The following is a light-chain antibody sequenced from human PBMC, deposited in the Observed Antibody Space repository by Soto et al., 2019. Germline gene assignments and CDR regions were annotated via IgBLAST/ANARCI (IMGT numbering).Light chain of an antibody. V-gene: IGKV3-20*01. CDR3: QQYGSSPRFT. J-gene: IGKJ3*01. Sequence: EIVLTQSPGTLSLSPGERATLSCRASQSVSSSYLAWYQQKPGQAPRLLIYGASSGATGIPDRFSGSGSGTDFTLTISRLEPEDFAVDYCQQYGSSPRFTFGPGTKVDIK. CDR2: GAS. CDR1: QSVSSSY.